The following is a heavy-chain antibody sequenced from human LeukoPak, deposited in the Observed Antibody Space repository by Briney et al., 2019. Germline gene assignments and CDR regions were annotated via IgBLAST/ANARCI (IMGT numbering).Heavy chain of an antibody. CDR1: GGSICIYY. CDR2: IYYSGST. CDR3: ARGDYYGTRDY. V-gene: IGHV4-59*01. D-gene: IGHD3-10*01. J-gene: IGHJ4*02. Sequence: KPSETLSLTCTLSGGSICIYYGIWIRHPPRKGLEWIGYIYYSGSTNYNPSLKSRVTISGDTSKNQFSLKLSSVTAADTAVYYCARGDYYGTRDYWGQGTLVTVSS.